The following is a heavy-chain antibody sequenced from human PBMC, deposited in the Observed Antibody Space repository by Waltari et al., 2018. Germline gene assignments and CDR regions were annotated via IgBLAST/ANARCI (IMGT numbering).Heavy chain of an antibody. D-gene: IGHD3-3*01. CDR3: ARGLEWLSAD. Sequence: QVQLQQWGAGLLKTSETLSLTCAVYGGSFSGYYWSWIRQPPGKGLEWIGEINHSGSTNYNPSLKSRVTISVYTSKNQFSLKLSSVTAADTAVYYCARGLEWLSADWGQGTLVIVSS. CDR1: GGSFSGYY. V-gene: IGHV4-34*01. CDR2: INHSGST. J-gene: IGHJ4*02.